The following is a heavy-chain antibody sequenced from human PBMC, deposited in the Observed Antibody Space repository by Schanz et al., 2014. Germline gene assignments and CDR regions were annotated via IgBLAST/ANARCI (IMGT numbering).Heavy chain of an antibody. J-gene: IGHJ6*02. D-gene: IGHD3-16*01. CDR2: IKQDESER. Sequence: EVQLVESGGGLVQPGGSLRLSCAASGFTFSTYWMSWVRQAPGKGLEWVANIKQDESERSYVDSVKGRFTISRDNAKNSLYLQMNSLRVEDTAVYYCAKALKPYIASRNGLDVWGHGTTVTVSS. CDR3: AKALKPYIASRNGLDV. V-gene: IGHV3-7*01. CDR1: GFTFSTYW.